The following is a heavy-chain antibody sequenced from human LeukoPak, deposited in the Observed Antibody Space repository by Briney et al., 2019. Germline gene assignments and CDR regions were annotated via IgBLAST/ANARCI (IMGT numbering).Heavy chain of an antibody. J-gene: IGHJ3*02. V-gene: IGHV1-2*02. Sequence: ASVKVSCKASGYTFTAYYLHWVRQAPGQGLEWMGCIDPDSGGTKSAQKFQGRVTMTRDTSINTASMELSRLRSDDTAVYYCAREYYDTSGTKFAFEIWGQGTMVTVSS. CDR3: AREYYDTSGTKFAFEI. D-gene: IGHD3-22*01. CDR2: IDPDSGGT. CDR1: GYTFTAYY.